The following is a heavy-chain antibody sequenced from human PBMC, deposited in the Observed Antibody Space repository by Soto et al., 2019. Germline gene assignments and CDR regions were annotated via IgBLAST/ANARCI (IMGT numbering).Heavy chain of an antibody. V-gene: IGHV3-23*01. Sequence: GGSLRLSCAASGFTFSSYSMSWVRQAPGKGLEWVSAISGSGLSTYYADSVKGRFTISRDNSKSTVYLQMNSLRAEDTAVYYCAKNGIFGVMIRNHCFDSWGPGTLVTVSS. CDR2: ISGSGLST. D-gene: IGHD3-3*01. CDR1: GFTFSSYS. J-gene: IGHJ4*02. CDR3: AKNGIFGVMIRNHCFDS.